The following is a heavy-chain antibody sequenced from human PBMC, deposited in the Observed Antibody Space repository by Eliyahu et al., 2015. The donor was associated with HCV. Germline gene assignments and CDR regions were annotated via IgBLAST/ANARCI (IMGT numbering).Heavy chain of an antibody. J-gene: IGHJ5*02. CDR3: ASGGGGIAVAGTGGWFDP. CDR1: GGSISSYY. V-gene: IGHV4-59*01. CDR2: SHYSGST. Sequence: QVQLQESGPGLVKPSETLSLTCSVSGGSISSYYWSWIRQPPGKGLEWIAYSHYSGSTNHNPPLKSRVTISVDTSKNQFSLKLTSVTAADTAVYYCASGGGGIAVAGTGGWFDPWGQGTLVTVSS. D-gene: IGHD6-19*01.